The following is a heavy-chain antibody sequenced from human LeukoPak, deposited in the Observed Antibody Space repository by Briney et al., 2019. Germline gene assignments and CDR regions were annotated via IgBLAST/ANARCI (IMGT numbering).Heavy chain of an antibody. Sequence: GGSLRLSCAASGFTFSSYAMSWVRQAPGKGLEWVSAISGSGGSTYYADSVKGRFTISRDNSKNTLYLQMNSLRAEDTAVYYCAECKPTIFGVVTIFDYWGQGTLVTVSS. D-gene: IGHD3-3*01. CDR2: ISGSGGST. J-gene: IGHJ4*02. CDR1: GFTFSSYA. V-gene: IGHV3-23*01. CDR3: AECKPTIFGVVTIFDY.